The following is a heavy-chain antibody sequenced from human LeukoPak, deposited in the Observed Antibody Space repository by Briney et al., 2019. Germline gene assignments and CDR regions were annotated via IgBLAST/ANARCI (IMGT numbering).Heavy chain of an antibody. CDR3: ARNDYGDYGLDY. V-gene: IGHV4-59*08. CDR2: IYYSGST. D-gene: IGHD4-17*01. J-gene: IGHJ4*02. Sequence: SETLSLTCTVSGGSISSYYWSWIRQPPGKGLEWIEYIYYSGSTNYNPSLKSRVTISVDTSKNQFSLKLSSVTAADTAVYYCARNDYGDYGLDYWGQGTLVTVSS. CDR1: GGSISSYY.